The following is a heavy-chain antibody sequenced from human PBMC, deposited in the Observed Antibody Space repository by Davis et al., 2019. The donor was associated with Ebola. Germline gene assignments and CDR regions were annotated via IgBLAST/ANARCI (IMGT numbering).Heavy chain of an antibody. D-gene: IGHD6-6*01. Sequence: PGGSLRLSCAASGFVFSLYNLNWVRQAPGKGLEWVSSISSSSSFTYYADSVKGRFTISRDNRKNSLYLQMNNLGVADTAVYYCARRSSQALDWGQGTLVTVSS. CDR3: ARRSSQALD. CDR1: GFVFSLYN. V-gene: IGHV3-21*01. J-gene: IGHJ4*02. CDR2: ISSSSSFT.